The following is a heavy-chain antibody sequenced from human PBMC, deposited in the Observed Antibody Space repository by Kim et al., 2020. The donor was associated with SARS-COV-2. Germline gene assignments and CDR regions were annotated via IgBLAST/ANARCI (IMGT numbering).Heavy chain of an antibody. CDR3: ARDLRARYFDWLSEETLDY. V-gene: IGHV3-74*01. D-gene: IGHD3-9*01. CDR2: INSDGSST. J-gene: IGHJ4*02. Sequence: GGSLRLSCAASVFTFSSYWMHLVRQAPGKGLGWVSRINSDGSSTSYADSLKGRFTISRDNAKKTLYLQMNSLRAEDTAVYYCARDLRARYFDWLSEETLDYWGQGTLVTVSS. CDR1: VFTFSSYW.